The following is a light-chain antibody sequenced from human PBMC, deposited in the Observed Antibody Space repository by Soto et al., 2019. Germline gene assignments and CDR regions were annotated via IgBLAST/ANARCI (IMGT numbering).Light chain of an antibody. CDR2: EVS. Sequence: QSALTQPASVSGSPGQSITISCTGTSSDVGGYNYVSWYQQHPGKAPKLMIYEVSNRPSGVSNRFSGSKSGNTASLTISGLQAEDDADYCCSSYTSSSTVVFGGGTKVTVL. V-gene: IGLV2-14*01. J-gene: IGLJ2*01. CDR1: SSDVGGYNY. CDR3: SSYTSSSTVV.